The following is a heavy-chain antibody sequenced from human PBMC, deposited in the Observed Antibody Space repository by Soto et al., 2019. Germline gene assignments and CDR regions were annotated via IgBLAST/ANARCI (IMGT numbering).Heavy chain of an antibody. Sequence: QVQLVESGGGVVQPGRSLRLSCAASGFTFSSFGMHWVRQAPGKGLEWVAVASYDGSYKYYADSVKGRFTISRDNSKNSLYLQLATLRAADPAVYYCAKERSVVATTPDFDYWGQGTVVTFSS. CDR2: ASYDGSYK. D-gene: IGHD5-12*01. CDR1: GFTFSSFG. V-gene: IGHV3-30*18. CDR3: AKERSVVATTPDFDY. J-gene: IGHJ4*02.